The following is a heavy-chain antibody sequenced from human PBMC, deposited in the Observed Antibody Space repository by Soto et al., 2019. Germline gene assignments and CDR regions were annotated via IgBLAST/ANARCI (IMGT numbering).Heavy chain of an antibody. CDR2: IKEDGTDK. D-gene: IGHD6-19*01. V-gene: IGHV3-7*01. Sequence: EVQLVESGGGLVQPGGSLRLSCAASGFTFSSYWMGWVRQAPGQGLEWVANIKEDGTDKYYVDSVKGRFTISRDNAKNSLYLQMNSLTAEDTAVYYCARVRGWGWFDPWGQGTLVTVSS. CDR1: GFTFSSYW. CDR3: ARVRGWGWFDP. J-gene: IGHJ5*02.